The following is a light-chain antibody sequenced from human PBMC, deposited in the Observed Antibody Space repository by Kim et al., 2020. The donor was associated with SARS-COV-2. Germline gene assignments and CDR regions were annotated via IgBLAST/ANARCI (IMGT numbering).Light chain of an antibody. CDR1: QSISWD. CDR2: GAS. Sequence: EIVMTQSPVTLSVSPGERVTLSCRANQSISWDLAWYQQKPGQAPRLLVIGASTRATGIPARFSGSGSGTEFTLTISSLQSEDFAVYYCQQYNDWPETFGPGTKLEI. J-gene: IGKJ2*01. CDR3: QQYNDWPET. V-gene: IGKV3-15*01.